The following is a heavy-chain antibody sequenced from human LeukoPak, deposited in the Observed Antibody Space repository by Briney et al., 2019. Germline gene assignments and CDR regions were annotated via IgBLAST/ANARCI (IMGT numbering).Heavy chain of an antibody. CDR1: GYTFTGYY. V-gene: IGHV1-2*02. CDR3: AKGLDASGTNGMDV. Sequence: ASVKVSCKTSGYTFTGYYMHWVRQAPGQGLEWMGWINPNSGGIHYAQKFQGRVSMTRDTSINPAYMELSSLRSDDPAVYYCAKGLDASGTNGMDVWGQGTTVTVSS. D-gene: IGHD3-10*01. CDR2: INPNSGGI. J-gene: IGHJ6*02.